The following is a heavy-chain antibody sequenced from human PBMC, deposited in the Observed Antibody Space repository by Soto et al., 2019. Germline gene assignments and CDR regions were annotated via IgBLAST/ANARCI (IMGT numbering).Heavy chain of an antibody. V-gene: IGHV1-69*06. J-gene: IGHJ3*02. D-gene: IGHD3-10*01. CDR3: ARGVYGSGNYYTGPSAFDI. CDR1: GGTLSDHG. Sequence: VQLEQSEAEVKKPGSSVKVSCKASGGTLSDHGVAWLRQAPGQGLEWMGGTIPVFNTAKYAQKFQGRVTVTADKFTNIAYMELSSLRSEDTAFYFCARGVYGSGNYYTGPSAFDIWGQGTMVIVSS. CDR2: TIPVFNTA.